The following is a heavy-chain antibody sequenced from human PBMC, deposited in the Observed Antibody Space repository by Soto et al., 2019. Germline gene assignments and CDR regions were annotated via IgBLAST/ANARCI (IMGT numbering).Heavy chain of an antibody. D-gene: IGHD6-13*01. CDR3: ARGIRIAAAGTEFDP. V-gene: IGHV1-69*02. CDR1: GGTFSSYT. CDR2: IIPILGIA. J-gene: IGHJ5*02. Sequence: GASVKVSCKASGGTFSSYTISWVRQAPGQGLEWMGRIIPILGIANYAQKFQGRVTITADKSTSTAYMELSSLRSEDTAVYYCARGIRIAAAGTEFDPWGQGTLVTVSS.